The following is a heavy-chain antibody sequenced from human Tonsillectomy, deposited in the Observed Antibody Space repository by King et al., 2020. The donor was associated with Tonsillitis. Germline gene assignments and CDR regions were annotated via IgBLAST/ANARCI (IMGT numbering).Heavy chain of an antibody. CDR3: ARDSSIVGAGLDY. CDR2: IFYSGST. D-gene: IGHD1-26*01. V-gene: IGHV4-59*01. J-gene: IGHJ4*02. CDR1: GGSISNYY. Sequence: QLQESGPGLVKPSETLSLTCTVSGGSISNYYWSWLRQPPGKGLEYIGYIFYSGSTNYNPSLKSRVTISVDTSKNQFSLKLSSVTAADTAVYYCARDSSIVGAGLDYWGQGTLVTVSS.